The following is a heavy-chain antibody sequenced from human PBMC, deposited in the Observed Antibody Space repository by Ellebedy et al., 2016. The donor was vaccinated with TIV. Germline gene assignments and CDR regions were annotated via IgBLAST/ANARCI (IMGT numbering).Heavy chain of an antibody. CDR2: ISYSIYYSGST. Sequence: SETLSLTCTVSGGSINSFYWSWIRQPPGKGLEWIGYISYSIYYSGSTNYNPSLKSRVTISVDASKNQFSLQLSSVTAAETAVYYCARHAATAGNPNMDVWGRGTTVTVSS. V-gene: IGHV4-59*08. D-gene: IGHD4-23*01. CDR3: ARHAATAGNPNMDV. CDR1: GGSINSFY. J-gene: IGHJ6*03.